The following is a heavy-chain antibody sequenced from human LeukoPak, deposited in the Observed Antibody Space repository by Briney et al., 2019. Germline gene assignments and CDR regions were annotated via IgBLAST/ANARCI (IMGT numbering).Heavy chain of an antibody. V-gene: IGHV3-30*02. CDR1: GFTFRSHA. J-gene: IGHJ4*02. Sequence: GGSLRLSCAASGFTFRSHAMSWVRQAPGKGLEWVAFIRYDGSNKYYADSVKGRFTISRDNSKNTLYLQMNSLRAEDTAVYHCARDYSGSGHFDYWGQGTLVTVSS. CDR3: ARDYSGSGHFDY. CDR2: IRYDGSNK. D-gene: IGHD3-10*01.